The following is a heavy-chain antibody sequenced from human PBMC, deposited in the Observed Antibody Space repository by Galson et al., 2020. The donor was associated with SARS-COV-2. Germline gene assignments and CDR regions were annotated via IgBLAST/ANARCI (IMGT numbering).Heavy chain of an antibody. CDR3: AKDPMVQGGYYGMDV. V-gene: IGHV3-30*02. J-gene: IGHJ6*02. CDR2: IRHDGSNK. D-gene: IGHD3-10*01. Sequence: GGSLSLSCAASGFTFSSYGMHWVRQAPGKGMEWVAFIRHDGSNKYYADSVKGRFTISRDNSKNTLYLQMNSLRAEDTAVYYCAKDPMVQGGYYGMDVWGQGTTVTVSS. CDR1: GFTFSSYG.